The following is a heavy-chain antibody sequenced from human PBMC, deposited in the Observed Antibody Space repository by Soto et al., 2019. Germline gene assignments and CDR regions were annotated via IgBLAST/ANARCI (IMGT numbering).Heavy chain of an antibody. CDR3: ASTSIVARPARPTEFDT. Sequence: EIKRTLASVKVSCKASGYTFTSYAMHWVRQAPGQRLEWMGWINAGNGNTKYSQKFQGRVTITRDTSASTAYMELSSLRSEDTAVYYCASTSIVARPARPTEFDTRALGAIVTVSS. D-gene: IGHD6-6*01. J-gene: IGHJ3*02. V-gene: IGHV1-3*01. CDR2: INAGNGNT. CDR1: GYTFTSYA.